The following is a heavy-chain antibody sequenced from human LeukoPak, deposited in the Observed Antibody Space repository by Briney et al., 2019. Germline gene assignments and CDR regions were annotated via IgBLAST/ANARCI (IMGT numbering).Heavy chain of an antibody. J-gene: IGHJ3*02. Sequence: PGGSLRLSCAASGFTVSSNYMSWVRQAPGKGLEWVSVIYSGGSTYYADSVKGRFTISSDNSKNTLYLQMNSLRAEDTAVYSCARDSGTIEAFAIWGQGTMVTVSS. CDR3: ARDSGTIEAFAI. V-gene: IGHV3-53*01. CDR2: IYSGGST. D-gene: IGHD1-7*01. CDR1: GFTVSSNY.